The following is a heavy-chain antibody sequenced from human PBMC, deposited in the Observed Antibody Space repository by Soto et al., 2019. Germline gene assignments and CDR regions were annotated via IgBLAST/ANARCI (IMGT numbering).Heavy chain of an antibody. J-gene: IGHJ6*02. D-gene: IGHD2-2*01. V-gene: IGHV1-2*04. CDR1: GYTFTGYY. CDR2: INPNSGGT. Sequence: ASVKVSCKASGYTFTGYYMHWARQAPGQGLEWMGWINPNSGGTNYAQKFQGWVTMTRDTSISTAYMELSRLRSDDTAVYYCARDSCSSTSCGHYYGMDVWGQGTTVTVSS. CDR3: ARDSCSSTSCGHYYGMDV.